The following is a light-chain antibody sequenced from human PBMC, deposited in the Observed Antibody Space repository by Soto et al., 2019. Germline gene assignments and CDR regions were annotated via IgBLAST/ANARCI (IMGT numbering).Light chain of an antibody. V-gene: IGKV3-20*01. Sequence: IVWTQSTGTLSLSPAERATFACRPSQSVSSSYLAWYQQKPGQAPRLLIYGASSRATGIPDRFSGSGSGTDFTLTISSLEPEDFAVYYCQQYGSSPTTFGQGTKVDIK. CDR1: QSVSSSY. CDR3: QQYGSSPTT. J-gene: IGKJ1*01. CDR2: GAS.